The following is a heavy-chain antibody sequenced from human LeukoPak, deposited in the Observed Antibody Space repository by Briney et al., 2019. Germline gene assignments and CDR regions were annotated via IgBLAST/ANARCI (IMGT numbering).Heavy chain of an antibody. CDR1: GGSISSGDYY. D-gene: IGHD3-3*01. J-gene: IGHJ5*02. CDR2: IYYSGST. CDR3: ARVRTYYDFWSGYSYNWFAP. V-gene: IGHV4-30-4*01. Sequence: PSQTLSLTCTVSGGSISSGDYYWSWIRQPPGKGLEWIGYIYYSGSTYYNPSLKSRVTISVDTSKNQFSLKLSSVTAADTAVYYCARVRTYYDFWSGYSYNWFAPWGQGTLVTVSS.